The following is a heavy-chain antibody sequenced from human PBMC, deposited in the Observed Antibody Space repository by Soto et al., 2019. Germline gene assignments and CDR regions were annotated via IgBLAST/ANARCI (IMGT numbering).Heavy chain of an antibody. CDR2: ISDSGGST. CDR3: AKADYGDYGFDY. V-gene: IGHV3-23*01. J-gene: IGHJ4*02. CDR1: GITCSSYA. Sequence: GGSLRLSCAASGITCSSYARSWVRQAPGKGLEWVSGISDSGGSTYYADSVKGRFTISRDNSKNTLYLQMNSLRAEDTAVYYCAKADYGDYGFDYWGQGTLVTVSS. D-gene: IGHD4-17*01.